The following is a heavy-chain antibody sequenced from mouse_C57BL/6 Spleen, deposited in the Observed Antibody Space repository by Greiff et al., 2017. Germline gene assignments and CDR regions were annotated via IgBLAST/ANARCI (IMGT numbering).Heavy chain of an antibody. D-gene: IGHD3-1*01. J-gene: IGHJ2*01. V-gene: IGHV5-15*01. Sequence: EVMLVESGGGLVQPGGSLKLSCAASGFTFSDYGMAWVRQAPRKGPEWVAFISNLAYSIYYADTVTGRFTIARENAKNTLYLEMSSLRSEDAAMYYCARQGNSSGVCFDCWGQGTTLTVSS. CDR1: GFTFSDYG. CDR3: ARQGNSSGVCFDC. CDR2: ISNLAYSI.